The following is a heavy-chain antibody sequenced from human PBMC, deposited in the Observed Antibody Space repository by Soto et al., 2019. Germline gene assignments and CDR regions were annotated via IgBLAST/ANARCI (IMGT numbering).Heavy chain of an antibody. Sequence: QVHLVQSGAEVKKPGASVKVSCKASGYTFTSYGITWVRQAPGQGLEWMGWISAHNGNTDYAQKLQGRVIGTRATSTSTAYMELRSLRSDDTAVYYCARGRYGDYWGQGALVTVSS. V-gene: IGHV1-18*01. J-gene: IGHJ4*02. CDR2: ISAHNGNT. CDR1: GYTFTSYG. D-gene: IGHD1-1*01. CDR3: ARGRYGDY.